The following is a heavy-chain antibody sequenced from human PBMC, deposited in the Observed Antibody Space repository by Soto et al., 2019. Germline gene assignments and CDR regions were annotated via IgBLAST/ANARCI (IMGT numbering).Heavy chain of an antibody. Sequence: QVQLQESGPGLVKPSQTLSLTCTVSGGSISSGGYYWSWIRQHPEKGLEWIGYIYYSGSTYYNLSRKTRVTMSVDTSKNQFTLKLSSVNAADTDVYYCARERNYDSSGYSYYYGMDVWGQGTKVTVSS. CDR1: GGSISSGGYY. D-gene: IGHD3-22*01. CDR2: IYYSGST. CDR3: ARERNYDSSGYSYYYGMDV. V-gene: IGHV4-31*03. J-gene: IGHJ6*02.